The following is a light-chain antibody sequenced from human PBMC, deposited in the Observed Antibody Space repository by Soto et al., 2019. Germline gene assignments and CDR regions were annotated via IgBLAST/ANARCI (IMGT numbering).Light chain of an antibody. J-gene: IGKJ5*01. V-gene: IGKV3-20*01. CDR3: QQYGSSLIT. Sequence: EIVLTQSPGTLSLSPGERATLSCRASQSVSSRLAWYQQKPGQAPRLLISGASSRATGIPDRFSGSGSATDFTLTISTLEPEDFALYYCQQYGSSLITFGQGTRLDIK. CDR2: GAS. CDR1: QSVSSR.